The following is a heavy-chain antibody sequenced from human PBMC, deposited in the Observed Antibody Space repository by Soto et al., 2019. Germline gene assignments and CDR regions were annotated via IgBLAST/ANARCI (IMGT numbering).Heavy chain of an antibody. CDR1: GFTFSSYA. CDR2: ISYDGSNK. V-gene: IGHV3-30-3*01. CDR3: ARDTNPYYYYYGMDV. D-gene: IGHD3-3*01. J-gene: IGHJ6*02. Sequence: QVQLVESGGGVVQPGRSLRLSCAASGFTFSSYAVHWVRQAPGKGLEWVAVISYDGSNKYYADSVKGRFTISRDNSNNTLYLQMNSLRAEDTAVYYCARDTNPYYYYYGMDVWGQGTTVTVSS.